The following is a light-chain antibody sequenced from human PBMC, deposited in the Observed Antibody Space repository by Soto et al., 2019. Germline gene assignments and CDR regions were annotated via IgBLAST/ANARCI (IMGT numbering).Light chain of an antibody. Sequence: DIQMTQSPSTLSASVGDRVTITCRASQGISSWLAWYQQKPGKAPKLLIYDASSLESGVPSRFSGSGSGTEFTLTISSLQPDDFATYYCQQYNSYSSGFGQGTKVEIK. CDR1: QGISSW. CDR2: DAS. J-gene: IGKJ1*01. V-gene: IGKV1-5*01. CDR3: QQYNSYSSG.